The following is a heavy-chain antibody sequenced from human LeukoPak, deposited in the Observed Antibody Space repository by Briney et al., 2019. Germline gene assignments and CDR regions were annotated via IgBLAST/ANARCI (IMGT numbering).Heavy chain of an antibody. V-gene: IGHV3-66*01. Sequence: GGSLRLSCAASGFTVSSNYMSWVRQAPGKGLEWVSVIYSGGSTYYADSVKGRFTISRDNSKNTLYLQMNSLRAEDTAVYYCAKDGGSDPDSFDIWGQGTMVTVSS. D-gene: IGHD2-15*01. J-gene: IGHJ3*02. CDR2: IYSGGST. CDR3: AKDGGSDPDSFDI. CDR1: GFTVSSNY.